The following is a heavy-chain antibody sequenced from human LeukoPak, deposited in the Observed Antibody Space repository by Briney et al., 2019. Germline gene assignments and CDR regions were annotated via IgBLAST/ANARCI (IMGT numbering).Heavy chain of an antibody. CDR1: GGTFSSYA. V-gene: IGHV1-69*06. D-gene: IGHD3-10*01. J-gene: IGHJ4*02. CDR2: IIPIFGTA. Sequence: SVKVSCKASGGTFSSYAISWVRQAPGQGLEWMGGIIPIFGTANYAQKFQGRVTITADKSTSTAYMELSSLRSEDTAVYYCARDGCYGSGTDYWGQGTLVTVSS. CDR3: ARDGCYGSGTDY.